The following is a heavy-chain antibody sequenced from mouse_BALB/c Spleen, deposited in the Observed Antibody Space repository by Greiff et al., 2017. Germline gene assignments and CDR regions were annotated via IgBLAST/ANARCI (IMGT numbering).Heavy chain of an antibody. J-gene: IGHJ4*01. V-gene: IGHV5-12-2*01. CDR2: ISNGGGST. Sequence: EVHLVESGGGLVQPGGSLKLSCAASGFTFSSYTMSWVRQTPEKRLEWVAYISNGGGSTYYPDTVKGRFTISRDNAKNTLYLQMSSLKSEDTAMYYCASRAYYGNYDAMDYWGQGTSVTVSS. CDR1: GFTFSSYT. D-gene: IGHD2-10*01. CDR3: ASRAYYGNYDAMDY.